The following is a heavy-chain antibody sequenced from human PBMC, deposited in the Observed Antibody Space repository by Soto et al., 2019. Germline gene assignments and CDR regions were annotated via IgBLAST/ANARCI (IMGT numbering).Heavy chain of an antibody. V-gene: IGHV4-59*08. J-gene: IGHJ4*02. CDR3: ARRYSSSFDY. Sequence: SETLSLTCTVSGGSISSYYCSWFRQPPGKGLEWVGYIYYSGSTNYNPSLKSRVTISVDTSKNQFSLKLSSVTAADTAVYYCARRYSSSFDYWGQGTLVTVSS. D-gene: IGHD6-13*01. CDR1: GGSISSYY. CDR2: IYYSGST.